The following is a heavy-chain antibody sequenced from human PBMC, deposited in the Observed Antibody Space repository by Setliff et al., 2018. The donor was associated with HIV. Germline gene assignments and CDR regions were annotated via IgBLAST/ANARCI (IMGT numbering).Heavy chain of an antibody. D-gene: IGHD1-1*01. CDR1: GGSISNYY. CDR2: ISYSGNT. J-gene: IGHJ3*01. CDR3: ARDAELPGPPVHDAFDL. V-gene: IGHV4-59*01. Sequence: SETLSLTCSVSGGSISNYYWTWMRQPPGKGLEWIAYISYSGNTNYHPALRSRLTITRDTSKSQISLTLRSVTAEDMAIYFCARDAELPGPPVHDAFDLWGPGTMVTVSS.